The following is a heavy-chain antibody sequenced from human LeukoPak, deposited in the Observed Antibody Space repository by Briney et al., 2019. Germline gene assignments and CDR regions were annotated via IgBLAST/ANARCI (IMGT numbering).Heavy chain of an antibody. J-gene: IGHJ5*02. V-gene: IGHV4-39*01. CDR3: AGGGLGELLPTNWFDP. CDR2: IYYSGST. Sequence: SETLSLTCTVSGGSISSSSYYWGWIRQPPGKGLEWIGIIYYSGSTYYNPSLKSRLTISVDMSKNQFSLRLSSVTAADTAVYFCAGGGLGELLPTNWFDPWGKGTLVTVSS. D-gene: IGHD3-10*01. CDR1: GGSISSSSYY.